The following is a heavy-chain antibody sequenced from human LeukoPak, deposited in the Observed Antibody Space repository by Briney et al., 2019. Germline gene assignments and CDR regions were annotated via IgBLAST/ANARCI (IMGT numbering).Heavy chain of an antibody. Sequence: GGSLRLSCAASGVNFDDYAMHWVRQSPGTGLEWVAGLNWDSRSMAYADSVRGRFTISRDNAKNSLYLQMNSLRPEDTALYYCAREEGIDGSGYYYVLGYWGQGTLVTVSS. CDR1: GVNFDDYA. V-gene: IGHV3-9*01. CDR2: LNWDSRSM. J-gene: IGHJ4*02. CDR3: AREEGIDGSGYYYVLGY. D-gene: IGHD3-22*01.